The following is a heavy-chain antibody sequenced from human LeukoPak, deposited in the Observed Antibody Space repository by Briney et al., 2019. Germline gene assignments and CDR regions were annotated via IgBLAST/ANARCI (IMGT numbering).Heavy chain of an antibody. CDR1: GFTFSTYN. CDR2: ISTTTTYI. J-gene: IGHJ4*02. Sequence: GGSLRLSCAASGFTFSTYNINWVGQAPGKGLEWVSSISTTTTYIYYADSVKGRFTISRDNAKNSLYLQMNSLRAEDTAVYYCAREGSSGWYFDYWGRGTLVTVSS. CDR3: AREGSSGWYFDY. D-gene: IGHD6-19*01. V-gene: IGHV3-21*01.